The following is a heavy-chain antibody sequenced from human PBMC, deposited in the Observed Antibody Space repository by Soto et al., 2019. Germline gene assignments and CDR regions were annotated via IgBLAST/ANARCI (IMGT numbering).Heavy chain of an antibody. Sequence: EVHVVESGGDLVEPGGSLRLSCVTSGFMLSSAWMSWVRQAPGKGLEWVARIKSKKDGGARDYAAPVNGRFSISRDDSKSTVYLQMNSLRAEDTALYYCVEGWNDFWGQGTLVTVSS. J-gene: IGHJ4*02. CDR3: VEGWNDF. CDR2: IKSKKDGGAR. V-gene: IGHV3-15*01. D-gene: IGHD1-1*01. CDR1: GFMLSSAW.